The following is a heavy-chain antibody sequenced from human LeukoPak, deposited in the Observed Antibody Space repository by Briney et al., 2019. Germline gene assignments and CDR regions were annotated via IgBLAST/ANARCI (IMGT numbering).Heavy chain of an antibody. CDR3: ARDGWYYFDY. CDR2: ISTRSSTI. D-gene: IGHD6-19*01. CDR1: GFTFSGYN. V-gene: IGHV3-48*02. J-gene: IGHJ4*02. Sequence: GSLRLSCAASGFTFSGYNMHWVRQAPGKGLEWISYISTRSSTIYYADSVKGRFTISRDNGKNSLYLQMNSLRDEDTAVYYCARDGWYYFDYWGQGTLVTVSS.